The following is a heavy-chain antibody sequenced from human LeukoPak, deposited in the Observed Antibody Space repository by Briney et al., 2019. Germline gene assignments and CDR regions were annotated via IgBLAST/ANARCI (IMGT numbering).Heavy chain of an antibody. V-gene: IGHV4-38-2*01. Sequence: PSETLSLTCAVSGYSISSGYYWGWIRQPPGKGLEWIGSIYHSGSTYYNPSLKSRVTISVDMSKNQFSLKLSSVTAADTAVYYCARTGGITMVRGVRFDPWGQGTLVTVSS. J-gene: IGHJ5*02. D-gene: IGHD3-10*01. CDR2: IYHSGST. CDR3: ARTGGITMVRGVRFDP. CDR1: GYSISSGYY.